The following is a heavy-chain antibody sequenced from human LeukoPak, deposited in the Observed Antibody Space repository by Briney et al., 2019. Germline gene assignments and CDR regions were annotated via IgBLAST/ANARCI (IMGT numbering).Heavy chain of an antibody. CDR1: GYTFTSYD. V-gene: IGHV1-8*01. Sequence: ASVKVSCKASGYTFTSYDINWVRQATGQGLEWMGWMNPNSGDTGYAQKFQGRVTMTRNTSISTAYMELSSLRSEDTAVYYSARGETGPESHFDYWGQGTLVTVSS. D-gene: IGHD3-9*01. J-gene: IGHJ4*02. CDR2: MNPNSGDT. CDR3: ARGETGPESHFDY.